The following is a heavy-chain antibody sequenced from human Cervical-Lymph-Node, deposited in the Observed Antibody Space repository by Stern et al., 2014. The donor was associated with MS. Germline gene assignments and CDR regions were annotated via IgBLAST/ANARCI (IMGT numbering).Heavy chain of an antibody. Sequence: EVQLVESGAEVKKPGEPLKISCKGSGYFFTTSWIGWGRQMPGKGLEWMGIIYPGDSNPKYSPSFQGRVSISADRSISTAYLQWSSLRASDTAIYYCARSGGDYWGQGTLVTVSS. CDR1: GYFFTTSW. J-gene: IGHJ4*02. CDR3: ARSGGDY. CDR2: IYPGDSNP. V-gene: IGHV5-51*01. D-gene: IGHD3-10*01.